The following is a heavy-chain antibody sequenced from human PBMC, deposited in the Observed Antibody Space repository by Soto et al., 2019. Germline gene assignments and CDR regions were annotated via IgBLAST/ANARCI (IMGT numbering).Heavy chain of an antibody. V-gene: IGHV3-21*01. CDR1: GFTFSSYS. D-gene: IGHD6-13*01. J-gene: IGHJ6*02. CDR2: ISSSSSYI. CDR3: ASRTYRATSAAGRYYYYYGMDV. Sequence: GGSLRLSCAASGFTFSSYSMNWVRQAPGKGLEWVSSISSSSSYIYYADSVKGRFTISRDNAKNSLYLQMNSLRAEDTAVYYCASRTYRATSAAGRYYYYYGMDVWGQGTTVTVSS.